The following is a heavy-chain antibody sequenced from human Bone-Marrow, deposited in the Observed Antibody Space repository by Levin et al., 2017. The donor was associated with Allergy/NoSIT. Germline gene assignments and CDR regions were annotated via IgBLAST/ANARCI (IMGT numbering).Heavy chain of an antibody. V-gene: IGHV3-13*01. D-gene: IGHD3-16*01. J-gene: IGHJ4*02. CDR2: IGATGDT. Sequence: PGGSLRLSCAASGFTFSSYDMHWVRQGTRKGLEWVSSIGATGDTEYAESVRGRFTISRENTKNSVYLQLSSLRAGDTAVYYCARGDSTNWGTVGEFEEWGRGTLVSVSS. CDR1: GFTFSSYD. CDR3: ARGDSTNWGTVGEFEE.